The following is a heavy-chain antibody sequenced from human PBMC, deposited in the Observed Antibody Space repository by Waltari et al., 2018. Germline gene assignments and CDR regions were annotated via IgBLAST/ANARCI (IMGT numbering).Heavy chain of an antibody. J-gene: IGHJ6*03. CDR1: GYTFTAHH. V-gene: IGHV1-2*02. Sequence: QVQLVQSGAEVKEPGASVKVSCKASGYTFTAHHIHWMRQAPGQGLEWMGGINPNSGDTNNAQKCEGRVTMTRDTSISTAYMELSRLRSDDTAMYYCARDREATYNVYYYYMDVWGKGTTVTVSS. CDR2: INPNSGDT. CDR3: ARDREATYNVYYYYMDV. D-gene: IGHD1-1*01.